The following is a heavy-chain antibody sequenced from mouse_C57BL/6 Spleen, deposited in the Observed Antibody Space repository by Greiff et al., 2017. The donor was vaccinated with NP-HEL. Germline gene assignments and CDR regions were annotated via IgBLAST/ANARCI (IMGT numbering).Heavy chain of an antibody. CDR2: SRNKDNDYTT. J-gene: IGHJ3*01. CDR1: GFTFSDFY. CDR3: ARVPYDYLWFAY. V-gene: IGHV7-1*01. D-gene: IGHD2-4*01. Sequence: EVQRVESGGGLVQSGRSLRLSCATSGFTFSDFYMEWVRQAPGKGLEWIAASRNKDNDYTTEFSASVKGRFIVSRDTSQSILYLQMNALRAEDTAIYYCARVPYDYLWFAYWGQGTLVTVSA.